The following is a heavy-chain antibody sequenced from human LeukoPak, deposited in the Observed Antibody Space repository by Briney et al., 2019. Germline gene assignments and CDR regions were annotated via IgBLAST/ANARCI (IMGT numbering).Heavy chain of an antibody. V-gene: IGHV1-18*01. J-gene: IGHJ6*02. CDR2: ISAYNGNT. CDR3: AREGIVATIYYYGMDV. D-gene: IGHD5-12*01. Sequence: ASVKVSCKASGYTFTSYGISWVRQAPGQGLEWMGWISAYNGNTNYAQKLQGRVTMTTDTSTSTAYMELRSLRSDDTAVYYCAREGIVATIYYYGMDVWGQGTTVTVSS. CDR1: GYTFTSYG.